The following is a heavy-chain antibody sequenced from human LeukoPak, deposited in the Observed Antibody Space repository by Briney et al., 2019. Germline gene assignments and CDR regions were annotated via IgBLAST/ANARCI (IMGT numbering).Heavy chain of an antibody. CDR2: INHSGSS. J-gene: IGHJ4*02. D-gene: IGHD2-2*01. CDR1: GGSYSGYY. V-gene: IGHV4-34*01. CDR3: AGCSSTSCY. Sequence: SETLSLTCTVYGGSYSGYYWSWIRQPPGKGLEWFGEINHSGSSNNNPSLKSRVTISVDTSKNQFSLKLSSVTAADTAVYYCAGCSSTSCYWGQGTLVTVSS.